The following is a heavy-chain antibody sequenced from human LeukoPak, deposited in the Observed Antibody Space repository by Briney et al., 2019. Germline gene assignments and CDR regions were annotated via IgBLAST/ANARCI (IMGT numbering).Heavy chain of an antibody. CDR1: GGSLSAYY. D-gene: IGHD1-26*01. Sequence: SETLSLTCAVYGGSLSAYYWTWIRQPPGKGLEWIGEINYGGSTNYNPSLKSRVTISVDTSKNQFSLKLSSVTAADTAVYYCARDPYSGGYGDYYYYYMDVWGKGTTVTISS. J-gene: IGHJ6*03. CDR3: ARDPYSGGYGDYYYYYMDV. V-gene: IGHV4-34*01. CDR2: INYGGST.